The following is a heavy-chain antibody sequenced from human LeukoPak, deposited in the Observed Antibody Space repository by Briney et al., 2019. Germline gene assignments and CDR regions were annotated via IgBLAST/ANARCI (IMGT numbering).Heavy chain of an antibody. D-gene: IGHD3-9*01. CDR3: ARDGWYDILTGYPI. CDR2: IYYSGST. Sequence: SETLSLTCTVSGGSISSGGHYWSWIRQHPGESLEWIGYIYYSGSTYYNPSLKSRVTISVDTSKNQSSLKLSSVTAADTAVYYCARDGWYDILTGYPIWGQGTMVTVSS. J-gene: IGHJ3*02. V-gene: IGHV4-31*03. CDR1: GGSISSGGHY.